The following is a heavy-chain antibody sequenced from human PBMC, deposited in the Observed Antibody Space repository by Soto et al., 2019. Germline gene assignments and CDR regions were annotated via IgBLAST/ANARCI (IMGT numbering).Heavy chain of an antibody. V-gene: IGHV3-30*18. J-gene: IGHJ4*02. CDR2: ISYDGINK. D-gene: IGHD3-22*01. Sequence: QVKLVESGGGVVQPGRSLRLSCAASGFTFSSYGMHWVRQAPGMGLEWVAVISYDGINKYYTDSVKGPFTISRDNSKNTLFLQMNSLSADDTAVYYCAKDLRTPGPFYYDSSGYLPRDSWGQGTLVTVSS. CDR3: AKDLRTPGPFYYDSSGYLPRDS. CDR1: GFTFSSYG.